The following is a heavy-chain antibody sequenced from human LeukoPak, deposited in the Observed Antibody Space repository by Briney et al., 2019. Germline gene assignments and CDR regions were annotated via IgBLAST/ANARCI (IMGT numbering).Heavy chain of an antibody. J-gene: IGHJ4*02. CDR3: AKDRTGGPGVGN. CDR1: GFSFSDAY. V-gene: IGHV3-11*01. D-gene: IGHD1-14*01. CDR2: MNSRGSTI. Sequence: GGSLRLSCVASGFSFSDAYMSWIRQAPGKGLEWVSYMNSRGSTIYYADSVKGRFTISRDNSKNTLYLQMNSLRAEDTAVYYCAKDRTGGPGVGNWGQGTLVTVSS.